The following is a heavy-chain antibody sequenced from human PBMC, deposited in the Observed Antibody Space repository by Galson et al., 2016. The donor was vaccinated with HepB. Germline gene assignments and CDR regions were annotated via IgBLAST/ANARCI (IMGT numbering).Heavy chain of an antibody. CDR1: GFTFSRYG. D-gene: IGHD3-10*01. CDR3: AREEAMVQGVRMKIFAGLHYYGMDV. V-gene: IGHV3-33*01. CDR2: ILYDESNE. J-gene: IGHJ6*04. Sequence: SLRLSCVASGFTFSRYGMHWVRQTPGKGLEWVAGILYDESNEKYADTVKGRFTISRDNSKNTLNLQMNSLRVEDTATYYCAREEAMVQGVRMKIFAGLHYYGMDVWGKGTTVTVSS.